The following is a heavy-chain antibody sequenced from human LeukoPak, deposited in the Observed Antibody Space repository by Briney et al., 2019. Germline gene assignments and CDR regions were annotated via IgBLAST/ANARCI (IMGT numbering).Heavy chain of an antibody. J-gene: IGHJ6*02. D-gene: IGHD5-12*01. V-gene: IGHV3-7*01. CDR2: INEDENER. Sequence: PGGSLRLSCAASGFIFSSYCMMWVRQAPGKGLEWVATINEDENERFYVDSVKGRFTISRDNAKNSLYLQMNSLRVEDTAVYYCAKEERYVDIVATIQYYGMDVWGQGTTVTVSS. CDR3: AKEERYVDIVATIQYYGMDV. CDR1: GFIFSSYC.